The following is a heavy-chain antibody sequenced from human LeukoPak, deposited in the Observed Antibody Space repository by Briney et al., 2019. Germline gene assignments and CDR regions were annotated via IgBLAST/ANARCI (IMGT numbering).Heavy chain of an antibody. D-gene: IGHD7-27*01. V-gene: IGHV1-18*01. CDR1: GYTFTSYG. CDR3: ARSRLWGNTFDY. J-gene: IGHJ4*02. Sequence: ASVKVSCKASGYTFTSYGISWARQAPGQGLEWMGWISAYNGNTNYAQKLQGRVTMTTDTSTSTAYMELRSLRSGDTAVYYCARSRLWGNTFDYWGQGTLVTVSS. CDR2: ISAYNGNT.